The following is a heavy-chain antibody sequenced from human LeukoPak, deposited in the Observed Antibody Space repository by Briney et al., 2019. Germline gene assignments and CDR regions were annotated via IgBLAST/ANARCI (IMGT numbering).Heavy chain of an antibody. CDR2: VSYDGTDK. J-gene: IGHJ6*02. Sequence: GGSLRLSCAASGFTFSSYWMTWVRQAPGKGLDWGAVVSYDGTDKQYRHSVRGRFTVSRDNSEKTLYLQMNSLRAEDTAVYYCAKYSSSSNYYYGMDVWGQGTTVTVSS. CDR3: AKYSSSSNYYYGMDV. D-gene: IGHD6-13*01. V-gene: IGHV3-30*18. CDR1: GFTFSSYW.